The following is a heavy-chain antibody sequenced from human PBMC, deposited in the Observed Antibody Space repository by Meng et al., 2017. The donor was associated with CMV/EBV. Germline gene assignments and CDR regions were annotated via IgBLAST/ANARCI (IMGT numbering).Heavy chain of an antibody. J-gene: IGHJ4*02. CDR2: TYYRSKWYN. V-gene: IGHV6-1*01. D-gene: IGHD6-13*01. CDR3: ARAGGYSSSWYFDY. CDR1: GDSVSSNSAA. Sequence: SETLSLTCAISGDSVSSNSAAWNWIRQSPSRGLEWLGRTYYRSKWYNDYAVSVKSRITINTDTSKTQFSLQLNSVTPEDTAVYYCARAGGYSSSWYFDYWGQGTLVTVSS.